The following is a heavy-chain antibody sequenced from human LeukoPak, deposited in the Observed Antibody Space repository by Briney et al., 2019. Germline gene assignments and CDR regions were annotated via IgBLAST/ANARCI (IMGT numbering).Heavy chain of an antibody. V-gene: IGHV4-61*02. CDR2: IYTSGST. D-gene: IGHD3-10*01. CDR1: GGSISSGSYY. CDR3: AREMVMVRGVEPFDY. Sequence: PSQTLSLTCTVSGGSISSGSYYWSWLRQPAGTGLEWIGRIYTSGSTNYNPSLNRRVTISVDTSKTQFSLKLSSVTAADTAVYYCAREMVMVRGVEPFDYWGQGTLVTVSS. J-gene: IGHJ4*02.